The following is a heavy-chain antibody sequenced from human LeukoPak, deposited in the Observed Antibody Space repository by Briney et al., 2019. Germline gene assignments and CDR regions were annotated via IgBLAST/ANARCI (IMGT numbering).Heavy chain of an antibody. V-gene: IGHV4-4*07. CDR3: GRAPGRFWLLDY. Sequence: SETLSLTCIISGGSISSFHCTWIRQSAGKGLEWIGRIHTSGSTNYNPSLKSRVTMSLDTSKNQFSLNLSSVTAAATAVYYCGRAPGRFWLLDYWGQGSLVTVSS. D-gene: IGHD3-3*01. CDR1: GGSISSFH. J-gene: IGHJ4*02. CDR2: IHTSGST.